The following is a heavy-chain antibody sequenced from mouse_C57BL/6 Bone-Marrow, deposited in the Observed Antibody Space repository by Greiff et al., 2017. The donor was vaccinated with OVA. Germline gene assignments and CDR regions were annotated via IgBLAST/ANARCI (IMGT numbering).Heavy chain of an antibody. D-gene: IGHD1-1*01. CDR1: GFNIKDDY. CDR2: IDPANGDT. V-gene: IGHV14-4*01. J-gene: IGHJ2*01. CDR3: ATPYYYGRSYG. Sequence: EVQLQQSGAELVRPGASVKLSCTASGFNIKDDYMHWVKQRPEQGLEWIGWIDPANGDTEYASKFQGKATITADTSSNTAYLQLSSLTSEDTAVYYCATPYYYGRSYGWGQGTILTVSS.